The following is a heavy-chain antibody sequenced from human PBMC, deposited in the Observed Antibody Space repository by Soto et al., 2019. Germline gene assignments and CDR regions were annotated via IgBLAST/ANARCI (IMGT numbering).Heavy chain of an antibody. V-gene: IGHV3-48*01. Sequence: EVQLVESGGGLVQPGGSLRLSCAASGFTFSSYSMNWVRQAPGKGLEWVSYISSSSSTIYYADSVKGRFTISRDNAKNSLYLQMSSLRAEDTAVYYCARDRSYYDILPGEYYYYYGMDVWGQGTTVTVSS. CDR1: GFTFSSYS. D-gene: IGHD3-9*01. J-gene: IGHJ6*02. CDR2: ISSSSSTI. CDR3: ARDRSYYDILPGEYYYYYGMDV.